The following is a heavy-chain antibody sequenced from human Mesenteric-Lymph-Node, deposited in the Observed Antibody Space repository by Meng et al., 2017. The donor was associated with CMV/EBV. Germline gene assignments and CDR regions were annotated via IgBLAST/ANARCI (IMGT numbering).Heavy chain of an antibody. CDR1: GFTFSSYG. CDR3: VKGQLFTALLDGREYFDF. Sequence: GESLKISCAASGFTFSSYGMHWVRQAPGKGLEWVAFRRYDGSNNYYADSVKGRFTISRDSSKNTLYLQMNSLRADDTAVYYCVKGQLFTALLDGREYFDFWGQGTLVTVSS. V-gene: IGHV3-30*02. CDR2: RRYDGSNN. J-gene: IGHJ4*02. D-gene: IGHD5-18*01.